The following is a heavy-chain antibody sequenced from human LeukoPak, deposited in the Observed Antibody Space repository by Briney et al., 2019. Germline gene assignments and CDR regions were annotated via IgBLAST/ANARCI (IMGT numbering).Heavy chain of an antibody. V-gene: IGHV1-2*02. CDR1: GYTFTGYY. D-gene: IGHD5-24*01. Sequence: GASVKVSCKASGYTFTGYYMHWVRQAPGQGLEWMGWINPNSGGTNYAQKFQGRVTMTRDTSISTAYMELSRLRSDDTAVYYCARVIREDGYNLYYYYYMDVWGKGTTVTISS. CDR2: INPNSGGT. J-gene: IGHJ6*03. CDR3: ARVIREDGYNLYYYYYMDV.